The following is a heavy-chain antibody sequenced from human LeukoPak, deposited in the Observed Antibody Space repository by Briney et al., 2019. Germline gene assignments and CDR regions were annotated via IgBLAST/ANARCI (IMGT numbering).Heavy chain of an antibody. CDR3: ARSRLWSSWFDP. D-gene: IGHD2-21*01. CDR2: INHSGST. Sequence: SETLSLTCAVYGGSFSGYYWSWIRQPPGKGLEWIGEINHSGSTNYNPSLKSRVTISVDTSKNQFSLKLSSVTAADTAVYYCARSRLWSSWFDPWGRGTLVTVSS. V-gene: IGHV4-34*01. J-gene: IGHJ5*02. CDR1: GGSFSGYY.